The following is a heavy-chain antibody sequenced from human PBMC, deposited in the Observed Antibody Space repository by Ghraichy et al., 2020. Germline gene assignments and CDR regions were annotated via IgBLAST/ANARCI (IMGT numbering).Heavy chain of an antibody. CDR1: GGSFSGYY. CDR3: ARGFDWFNNWFDP. V-gene: IGHV4-34*01. CDR2: INHSGST. Sequence: SETLSLTCAVYGGSFSGYYWSWIRQPPGKGLEWIGEINHSGSTNYNPSLKSRVTISVDTSKNQFSLKLSSVTAADTAVYYCARGFDWFNNWFDPWGQGTLVTVSS. J-gene: IGHJ5*02. D-gene: IGHD3-9*01.